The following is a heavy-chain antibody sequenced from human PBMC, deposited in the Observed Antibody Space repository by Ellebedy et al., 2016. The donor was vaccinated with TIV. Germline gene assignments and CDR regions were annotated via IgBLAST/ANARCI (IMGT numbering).Heavy chain of an antibody. Sequence: GGSLRLXCAASGFTFSSYSMNWVRQASGKGLEWISYIVGVGSTTYYADSVKGRFTISRDNAKNSLYLHMNSLRDEDTALYYCARRGNYLGDAFDIWGQGAMVIVSS. CDR2: IVGVGSTT. D-gene: IGHD1-26*01. CDR1: GFTFSSYS. J-gene: IGHJ3*02. CDR3: ARRGNYLGDAFDI. V-gene: IGHV3-48*02.